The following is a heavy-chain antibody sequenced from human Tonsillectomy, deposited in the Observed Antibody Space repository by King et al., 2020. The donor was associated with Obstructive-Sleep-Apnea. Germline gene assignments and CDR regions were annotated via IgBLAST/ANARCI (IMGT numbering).Heavy chain of an antibody. CDR2: IRYDGSKK. CDR3: AKAQYSSSSDPPDY. V-gene: IGHV3-30*02. CDR1: GFTFSSYG. J-gene: IGHJ4*02. D-gene: IGHD6-6*01. Sequence: QVQLVESGGGVVQPGRSLRLSCAASGFTFSSYGMHWVRQAPGKGLEWVAFIRYDGSKKYDADSVKGRFTISRDNSKNTLYLQMNSLRVEDTAVYYCAKAQYSSSSDPPDYWGQGTLVTVSS.